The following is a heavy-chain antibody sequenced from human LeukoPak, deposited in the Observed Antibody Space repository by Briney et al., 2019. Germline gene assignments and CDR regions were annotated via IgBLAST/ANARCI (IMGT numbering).Heavy chain of an antibody. J-gene: IGHJ4*02. Sequence: SETLSLTCTVSGGSISSSSYYWGWIRQPPGKGLEWIGSIYYSGSTYYNPSLKSRVTISVDTSKNQFSLKLSSVTAADTAVYYCARRGLRFFYWGQGTLVTVSS. CDR3: ARRGLRFFY. D-gene: IGHD3-3*01. V-gene: IGHV4-39*07. CDR2: IYYSGST. CDR1: GGSISSSSYY.